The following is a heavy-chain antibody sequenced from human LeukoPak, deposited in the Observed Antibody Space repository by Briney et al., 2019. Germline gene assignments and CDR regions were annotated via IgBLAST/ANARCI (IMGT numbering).Heavy chain of an antibody. CDR1: GGSISSGGYS. CDR2: IYHSGST. CDR3: ARVRGSRGNWFDP. Sequence: SQTLSLTCAVSGGSISSGGYSWSWIRQPPGKGLEWIGYIYHSGSTYYNPSLKSRVTISVDRSKNQFSLKLSSVTAADTAVYYCARVRGSRGNWFDPWGQGTLVTVSS. V-gene: IGHV4-30-2*01. J-gene: IGHJ5*02. D-gene: IGHD1-26*01.